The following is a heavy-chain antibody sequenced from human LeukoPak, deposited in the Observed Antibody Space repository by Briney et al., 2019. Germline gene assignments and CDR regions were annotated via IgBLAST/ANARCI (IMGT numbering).Heavy chain of an antibody. Sequence: GESLKTSSKGSGYSFTSYCIGWVRQRSGKGLEWMGIIYPGDSDTRYSPSFQGQVTISADQSISTAYLQWSSLKASDTAMYYCARGPYCTNGVCYTGFVDYWGQGTLVTVSS. J-gene: IGHJ4*02. CDR2: IYPGDSDT. D-gene: IGHD2-8*01. V-gene: IGHV5-51*01. CDR3: ARGPYCTNGVCYTGFVDY. CDR1: GYSFTSYC.